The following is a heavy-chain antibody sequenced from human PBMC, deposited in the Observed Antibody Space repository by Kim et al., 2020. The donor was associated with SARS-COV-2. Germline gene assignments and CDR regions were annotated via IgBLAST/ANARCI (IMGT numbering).Heavy chain of an antibody. Sequence: KGRSTISRDNAKNSLYLQMNGLRAEDTAVYYCAREDYDILTGYYKGWFDPWGQGTLVTVSS. J-gene: IGHJ5*02. CDR3: AREDYDILTGYYKGWFDP. D-gene: IGHD3-9*01. V-gene: IGHV3-48*03.